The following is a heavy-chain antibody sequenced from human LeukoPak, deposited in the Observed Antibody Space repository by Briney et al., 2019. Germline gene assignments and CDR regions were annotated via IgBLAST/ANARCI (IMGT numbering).Heavy chain of an antibody. CDR3: ARAEWTYYYDSSPNDY. J-gene: IGHJ4*02. D-gene: IGHD3-22*01. CDR1: GGTFSSYA. V-gene: IGHV1-69*04. CDR2: IIPILGIA. Sequence: GASVKVSCKASGGTFSSYAIIWVRQAPGQGLEWMGRIIPILGIANYAQKFQGRVTITADKSTSTAYMELSSLRSEDTAVYYCARAEWTYYYDSSPNDYWGQGTLVTVSS.